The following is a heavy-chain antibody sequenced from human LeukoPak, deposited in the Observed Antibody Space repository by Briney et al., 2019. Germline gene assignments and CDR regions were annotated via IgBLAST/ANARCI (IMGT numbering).Heavy chain of an antibody. D-gene: IGHD5-12*01. V-gene: IGHV3-23*01. CDR1: GFTFSSYA. Sequence: GGSLRLSCAASGFTFSSYAMNWVRQAPGKGLEWVSGISGSGHSTDYADSVKGRFTISRDNSKNTLYLQMNSLKTEDTAVYYCTTEDSGYDLWIRDYWGQGTLVTVSS. CDR2: ISGSGHST. CDR3: TTEDSGYDLWIRDY. J-gene: IGHJ4*02.